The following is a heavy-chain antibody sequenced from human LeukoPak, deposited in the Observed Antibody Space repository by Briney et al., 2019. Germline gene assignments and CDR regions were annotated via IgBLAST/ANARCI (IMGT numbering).Heavy chain of an antibody. CDR2: IGGRDGST. CDR3: AKGHYYGSGSLDY. D-gene: IGHD3-10*01. J-gene: IGHJ4*02. CDR1: GFTFSSYG. V-gene: IGHV3-23*01. Sequence: GGSLRLSCAASGFTFSSYGMSWVRQAPGKGLEWVSAIGGRDGSTYYADSVKGRFTISRDNSKNTLCVQMNSLRAEDTAVYYCAKGHYYGSGSLDYWGQGALVTVSS.